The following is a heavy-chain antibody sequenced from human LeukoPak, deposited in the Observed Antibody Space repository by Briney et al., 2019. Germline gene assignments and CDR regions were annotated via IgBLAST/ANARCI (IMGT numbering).Heavy chain of an antibody. D-gene: IGHD3-10*01. CDR2: IRTSNGST. Sequence: ASVKVSCKASDYPSTTYGITWVRQAPGQGLEWMGWIRTSNGSTSYSERFQGRVIMTADTSTRTAYMELRGLRSDDTAVYYCARVAPDALLVWFGEYDLWGRGTLVTVSS. CDR3: ARVAPDALLVWFGEYDL. CDR1: DYPSTTYG. V-gene: IGHV1-18*01. J-gene: IGHJ5*02.